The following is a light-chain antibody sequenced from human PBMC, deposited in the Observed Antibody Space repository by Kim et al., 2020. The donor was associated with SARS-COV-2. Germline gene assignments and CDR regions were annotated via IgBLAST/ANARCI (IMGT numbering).Light chain of an antibody. V-gene: IGKV1-33*01. J-gene: IGKJ3*01. Sequence: DIQMTQSPSSLSASVGDRVTITCQASQGISNCLNWYQQKPGKAPKLLIYDASNLEAGVPSRFRGSGSGTDINFTISRLQPEDIGTYYCQQCDNLPLTFGPGTKVDIK. CDR1: QGISNC. CDR2: DAS. CDR3: QQCDNLPLT.